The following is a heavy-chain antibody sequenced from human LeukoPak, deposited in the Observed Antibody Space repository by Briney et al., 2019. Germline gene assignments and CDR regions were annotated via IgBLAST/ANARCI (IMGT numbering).Heavy chain of an antibody. D-gene: IGHD3-10*01. Sequence: KPGGSLRLSCAASGFTFSSYAMSWVRQHPGKGLEWIGYIYYSGSTYYNPSLKSRVTISVDTSKNQFSLKLSSVTAADTAVYYCARSYYGSGSLYWGQGTLVTVSS. CDR2: IYYSGST. J-gene: IGHJ4*02. CDR3: ARSYYGSGSLY. CDR1: GFTFSSYA. V-gene: IGHV4-31*02.